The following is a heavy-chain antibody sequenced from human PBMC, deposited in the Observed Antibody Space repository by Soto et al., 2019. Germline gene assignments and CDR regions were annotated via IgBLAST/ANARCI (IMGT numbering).Heavy chain of an antibody. V-gene: IGHV4-4*07. J-gene: IGHJ5*02. CDR3: VRDGTKTLRDWFDP. CDR2: IYATGTT. CDR1: GASISGFY. D-gene: IGHD1-1*01. Sequence: SESLSLTCTVSGASISGFYWSWIRKSAGKGLEWIGRIYATGTTDYNPSLKSRVMMSVDTSKKQFSLKLGSVTAADTAVYYCVRDGTKTLRDWFDPWGQGISVTVSS.